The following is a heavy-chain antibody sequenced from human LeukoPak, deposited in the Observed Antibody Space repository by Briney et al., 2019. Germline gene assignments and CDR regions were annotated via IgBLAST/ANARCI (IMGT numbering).Heavy chain of an antibody. CDR2: INTNTGNP. CDR1: GYTFTSYA. Sequence: GASVKVSCKASGYTFTSYAMNWVRQAPGQGLEWMGWINTNTGNPTYAQGFTGRFVFSLDTSVSTAYLQISSLKAEDTAVYYCARDRNAFPINREDYYYGMDVWGQGTTVTVSS. D-gene: IGHD2/OR15-2a*01. CDR3: ARDRNAFPINREDYYYGMDV. V-gene: IGHV7-4-1*02. J-gene: IGHJ6*02.